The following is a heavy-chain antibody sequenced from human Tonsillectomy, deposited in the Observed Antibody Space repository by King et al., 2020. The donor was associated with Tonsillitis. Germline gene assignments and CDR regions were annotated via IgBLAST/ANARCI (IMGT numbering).Heavy chain of an antibody. V-gene: IGHV1-46*01. CDR3: ARGGVGTALYYFDY. CDR2: INPTGGST. D-gene: IGHD1-26*01. Sequence: QLVQSGAEVKKPGASVKVSCKASGYTFTNYYMHWVRQAPGQGLVWMGIINPTGGSTTYAQRFQGRVTMTRDTSTSTVYMELSSLRSEDTTVYYCARGGVGTALYYFDYWGQGTLVTVSS. CDR1: GYTFTNYY. J-gene: IGHJ4*02.